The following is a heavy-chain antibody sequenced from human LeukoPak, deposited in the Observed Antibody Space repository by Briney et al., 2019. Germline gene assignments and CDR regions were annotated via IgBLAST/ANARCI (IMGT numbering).Heavy chain of an antibody. D-gene: IGHD5-24*01. CDR3: ARVHQMATGDY. Sequence: ASVKLSCKASGYTFTSYGIIWGRQAPGQGLEGMGWFNAYNGNTNYAQKLQGRVSMTTDTATSTAYMELRSLRSTGTFVYYCARVHQMATGDYWGHRTLVTVSS. CDR1: GYTFTSYG. J-gene: IGHJ4*01. V-gene: IGHV1-18*01. CDR2: FNAYNGNT.